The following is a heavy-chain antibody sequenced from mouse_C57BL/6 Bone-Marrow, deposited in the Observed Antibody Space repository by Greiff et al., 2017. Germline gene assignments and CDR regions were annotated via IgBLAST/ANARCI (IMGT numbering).Heavy chain of an antibody. CDR3: ARSYDGYYVSYFDY. D-gene: IGHD2-3*01. CDR2: ISSGGSYT. J-gene: IGHJ2*01. V-gene: IGHV5-6*01. CDR1: GFTFSSYG. Sequence: EVQVVESGGDLVKPGGSLKLSCAASGFTFSSYGMSWVRQTPDKRLEWVATISSGGSYTYYPDSVKGRFTISRDNAKNTLYLQMSSLKSEDTAMYYCARSYDGYYVSYFDYWGQGTTLTVSS.